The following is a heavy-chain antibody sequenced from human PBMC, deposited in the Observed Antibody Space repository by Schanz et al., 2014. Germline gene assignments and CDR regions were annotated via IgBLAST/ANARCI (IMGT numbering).Heavy chain of an antibody. J-gene: IGHJ6*02. CDR1: GFAFSSYA. V-gene: IGHV3-23*04. CDR3: AREEVWCIAAAGPKHYYYGMDV. Sequence: QLVGSGGGLIQPGGSLRLSCTASGFAFSSYAMSWVRQAPGKGLEWVSALSGSGGSTFYADSGKGRFTISRDNANISLYLPTNSLRAEDTAVYNCAREEVWCIAAAGPKHYYYGMDVWGQGTPVTVSS. D-gene: IGHD6-13*01. CDR2: LSGSGGST.